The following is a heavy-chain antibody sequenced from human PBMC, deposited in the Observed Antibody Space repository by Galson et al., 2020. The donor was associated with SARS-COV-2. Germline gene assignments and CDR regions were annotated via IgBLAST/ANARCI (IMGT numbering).Heavy chain of an antibody. D-gene: IGHD1-7*01. V-gene: IGHV4-31*03. CDR2: IYYSGTT. CDR3: ARDNRVVSGTTPLDS. CDR1: GGSIISGGCY. Sequence: SETLSLTCTVSGGSIISGGCYWSWIRQHPGKGLEWIGYIYYSGTTYYNPFLKSRVIISVDTSKNQFSLKLGSVTAAGTAVYYCARDNRVVSGTTPLDSWGQGTLVTVSS. J-gene: IGHJ4*02.